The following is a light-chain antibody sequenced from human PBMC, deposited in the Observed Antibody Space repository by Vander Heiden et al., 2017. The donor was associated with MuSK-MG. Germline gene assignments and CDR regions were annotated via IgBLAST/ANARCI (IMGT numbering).Light chain of an antibody. Sequence: SSELTQDPAVPVALGQTVRITCQGDSLRSYYASWYQQKPGQAPVLVIYGKNNRPSGIPDRFSGSSSGNTASLTITGAQAEDEADYYCNSRDSSGNHVVFGGGTKLTGL. V-gene: IGLV3-19*01. CDR1: SLRSYY. CDR2: GKN. J-gene: IGLJ2*01. CDR3: NSRDSSGNHVV.